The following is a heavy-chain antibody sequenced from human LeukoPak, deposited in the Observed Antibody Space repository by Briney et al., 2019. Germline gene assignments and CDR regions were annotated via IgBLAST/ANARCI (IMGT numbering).Heavy chain of an antibody. D-gene: IGHD3-10*01. Sequence: GGSLRLSCAASGFTVSSNYMSWVRQAPGKGLEWVSVIYSGGSTYYADSVKGRFTISRDNSKNTLYLQMNSLRAEDTAVYYCAKEAITMVRGTSQFDYWGQGTLVTVSS. CDR3: AKEAITMVRGTSQFDY. CDR1: GFTVSSNY. V-gene: IGHV3-53*01. J-gene: IGHJ4*02. CDR2: IYSGGST.